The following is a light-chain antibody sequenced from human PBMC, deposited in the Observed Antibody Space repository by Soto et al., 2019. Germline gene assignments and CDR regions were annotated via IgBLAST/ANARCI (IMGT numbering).Light chain of an antibody. J-gene: IGLJ2*01. V-gene: IGLV4-60*03. CDR3: ETWDSNIRV. CDR2: LEGSGSY. Sequence: QLVLSQSSSASASRGSSVKLTCTLSSGHRSYIIAWHQQQPGKAPRYLMKLEGSGSYNKGSGVPDRFSGSSSGADRYLTMSNLQSEDEADYYCETWDSNIRVFGGGTKLTVL. CDR1: SGHRSYI.